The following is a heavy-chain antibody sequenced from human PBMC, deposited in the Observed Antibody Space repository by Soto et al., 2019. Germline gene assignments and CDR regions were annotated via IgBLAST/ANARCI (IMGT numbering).Heavy chain of an antibody. J-gene: IGHJ6*02. CDR3: GRDLLASASARWYFYYGLDV. CDR2: IFNSGTI. D-gene: IGHD3-3*02. Sequence: QVELQESGPGLVKPSETLSLACSVFGASVNSYYWSWLRQSPGRGLEWIGHIFNSGTIHYNPSLKSRVTMSVDSSKNQLSLKMNSVTAADTAIYYCGRDLLASASARWYFYYGLDVWGHGTAVTVSS. V-gene: IGHV4-59*02. CDR1: GASVNSYY.